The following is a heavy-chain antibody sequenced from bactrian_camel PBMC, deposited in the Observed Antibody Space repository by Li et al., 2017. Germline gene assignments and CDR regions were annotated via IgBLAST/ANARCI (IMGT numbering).Heavy chain of an antibody. CDR1: EYTSC. CDR2: IYIGPYTHQGAT. Sequence: HVQLVESGGGSVQAGGSLRLSCVASEYTSCMGWFRQAPTKAREAVACIYIGPYTHQGATAYAASVKRRFTIFRDSAKNAVNLQMNSLTPEDTAMYYCAAARYCSDDGGTLSFLRYLEEDVWGQGTQVTVS. J-gene: IGHJ4*01. V-gene: IGHV3S63*01. CDR3: AAARYCSDDGGTLSFLRYLEEDV. D-gene: IGHD2*01.